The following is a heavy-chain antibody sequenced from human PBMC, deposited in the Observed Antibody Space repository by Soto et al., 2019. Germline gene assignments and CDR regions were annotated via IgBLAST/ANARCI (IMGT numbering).Heavy chain of an antibody. D-gene: IGHD3-22*01. CDR2: IWNDGNKR. J-gene: IGHJ4*02. Sequence: AGGSLRLSCAASGFTFSHYGIHWVRQAPGKGLEWVAIIWNDGNKRYFADSVKGRFTISKDNSKNVVHLQMDSLRTDDTAVYYCGRELGDSPPFYFDSWGQGTLVTVSS. CDR3: GRELGDSPPFYFDS. CDR1: GFTFSHYG. V-gene: IGHV3-33*08.